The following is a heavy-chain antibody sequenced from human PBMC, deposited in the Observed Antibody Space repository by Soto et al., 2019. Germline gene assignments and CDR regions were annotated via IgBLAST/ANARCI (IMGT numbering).Heavy chain of an antibody. V-gene: IGHV4-39*01. D-gene: IGHD2-15*01. CDR3: ASHEYCSVGSCYYRLPVWFDP. Sequence: QLQLQESGPGLVKPSETLSLTCTVSGGSISSSSYYWGWIRQHPGKGLEWIGSIYYSGSTSYNPSLKGRVTIPVDTSKNQFSVKVSSVTAADKAVYYCASHEYCSVGSCYYRLPVWFDPWGQGTLVTVSS. J-gene: IGHJ5*02. CDR1: GGSISSSSYY. CDR2: IYYSGST.